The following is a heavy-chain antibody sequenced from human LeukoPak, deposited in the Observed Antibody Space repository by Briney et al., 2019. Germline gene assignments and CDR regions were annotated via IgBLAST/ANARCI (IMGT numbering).Heavy chain of an antibody. CDR3: ARSDLPSPVKGAIDI. V-gene: IGHV4-61*02. D-gene: IGHD4-23*01. CDR2: IYTSGAV. Sequence: SQTLSLPCTLSGHSMSSRYSWSWIRQPAETTLEWIGRIYTSGAVNFTPSLKCRVSRSLDTSNNQFSLTLRSVTAADTAVYYCARSDLPSPVKGAIDIWGPGTMVTVSS. J-gene: IGHJ3*02. CDR1: GHSMSSRYS.